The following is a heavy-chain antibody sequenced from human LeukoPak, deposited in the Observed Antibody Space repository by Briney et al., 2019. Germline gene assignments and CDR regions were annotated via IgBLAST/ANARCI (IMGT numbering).Heavy chain of an antibody. V-gene: IGHV3-49*04. CDR1: GFTFGDYA. D-gene: IGHD3-10*01. CDR3: TRDVRVLLWFGESSWFDP. CDR2: IRSKAYGGTT. Sequence: PGGSLRLSCTASGFTFGDYAMSWVRQAPGKGLEWVGFIRSKAYGGTTEYAASVKGRFTISRGDSKSIAYLQMNSLKTEDTAVYYCTRDVRVLLWFGESSWFDPWGQGTLVTVSS. J-gene: IGHJ5*02.